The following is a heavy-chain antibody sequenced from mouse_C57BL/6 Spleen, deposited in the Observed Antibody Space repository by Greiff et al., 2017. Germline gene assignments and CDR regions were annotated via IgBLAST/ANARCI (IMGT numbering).Heavy chain of an antibody. D-gene: IGHD2-3*01. V-gene: IGHV2-5*01. CDR1: GFSLTSYG. CDR3: AKTGNDGYHYSMDY. CDR2: IWSGGST. J-gene: IGHJ4*01. Sequence: QVQLKESGPGLVQPSQSLSITCTVSGFSLTSYGVNWVRQSPGKGLEWLGVIWSGGSTDYNEAVMYRLSITKDNSKSQVFFIMNDLQADDTVIYYCAKTGNDGYHYSMDYWGQGTSVTVSS.